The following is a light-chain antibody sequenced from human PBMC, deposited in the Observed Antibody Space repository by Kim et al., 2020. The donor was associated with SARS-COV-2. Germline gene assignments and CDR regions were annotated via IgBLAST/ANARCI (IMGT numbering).Light chain of an antibody. CDR3: QAWVSSTVV. V-gene: IGLV3-1*01. Sequence: SYELTQPPSVSVSPGQTASITCSGEKLGDKYACWYQKKPGQSPVLVIYQDSMRPSGIPERFSGSNSENTATLTISGTQAVDEADYYCQAWVSSTVVFGGGTQLTVL. J-gene: IGLJ2*01. CDR1: KLGDKY. CDR2: QDS.